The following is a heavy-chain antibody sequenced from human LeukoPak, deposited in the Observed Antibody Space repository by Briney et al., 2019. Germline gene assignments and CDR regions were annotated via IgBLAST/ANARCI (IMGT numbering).Heavy chain of an antibody. CDR3: ARDKLGLGELSLYDQ. J-gene: IGHJ5*02. D-gene: IGHD3-16*02. V-gene: IGHV1-2*02. CDR1: GYTLTGYY. CDR2: MNPNSGGT. Sequence: ASVKVSCKASGYTLTGYYMHWVRQAPGQGLEWMGWMNPNSGGTKYAQKFQGRFTMTRDTSISTAYMELSRLRSDDTAMYYCARDKLGLGELSLYDQWGQGTLVTVSS.